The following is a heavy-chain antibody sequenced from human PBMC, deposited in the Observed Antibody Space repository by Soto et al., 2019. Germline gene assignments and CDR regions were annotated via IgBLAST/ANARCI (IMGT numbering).Heavy chain of an antibody. Sequence: PGESLKISCKGSGYSFTSYWIGWVRQMPGKGLEWMGIIYPGDSDTRYSPSFQGQVTISADKSISTAYLQWSSLKASDTAMYYCARHRGDSSSFHHYYYGMDVWGQGTTVTVSS. CDR3: ARHRGDSSSFHHYYYGMDV. J-gene: IGHJ6*02. D-gene: IGHD6-13*01. V-gene: IGHV5-51*01. CDR2: IYPGDSDT. CDR1: GYSFTSYW.